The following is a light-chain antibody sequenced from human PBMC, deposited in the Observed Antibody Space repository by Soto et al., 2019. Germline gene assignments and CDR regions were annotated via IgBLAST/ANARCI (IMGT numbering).Light chain of an antibody. CDR3: QQFSSYPLT. CDR2: GAS. Sequence: IVLTQSPGTLSLSPGERATLSCRASQTVSSNFLAWYQEKPGQAPRLLIYGASNRATGIPDRFSGGGSGTDFTLTISRLEPEDFAVYYCQQFSSYPLTFGGGTKVDIK. V-gene: IGKV3-20*01. CDR1: QTVSSNF. J-gene: IGKJ4*01.